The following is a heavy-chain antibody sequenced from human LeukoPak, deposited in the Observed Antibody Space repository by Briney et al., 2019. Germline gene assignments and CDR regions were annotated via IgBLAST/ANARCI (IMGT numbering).Heavy chain of an antibody. CDR2: INPNSGGT. Sequence: GSSVKVSCKASGYTFTGYYMQLVRQAPGQGLEWMGWINPNSGGTNYAQKFQGRVTMTRDTSISTAYMELSRLRSDDTAVYYCARDSSGSYAGWPDPWGQGTLVTVSS. J-gene: IGHJ5*02. CDR3: ARDSSGSYAGWPDP. V-gene: IGHV1-2*02. CDR1: GYTFTGYY. D-gene: IGHD1-26*01.